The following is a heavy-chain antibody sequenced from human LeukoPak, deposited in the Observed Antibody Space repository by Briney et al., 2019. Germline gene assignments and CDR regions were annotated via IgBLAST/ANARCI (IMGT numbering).Heavy chain of an antibody. Sequence: ASETLSLTCTVSGGSISSYYWSWIRQPPGKGLEWIGYIYYSGSTNYNPSLKSRVTISVDTSKNQFSLKLSSVTAADTAAYYCARDTYSSSGGNGFDYWGQGTLVTVSS. CDR2: IYYSGST. V-gene: IGHV4-59*01. D-gene: IGHD6-13*01. CDR3: ARDTYSSSGGNGFDY. CDR1: GGSISSYY. J-gene: IGHJ4*02.